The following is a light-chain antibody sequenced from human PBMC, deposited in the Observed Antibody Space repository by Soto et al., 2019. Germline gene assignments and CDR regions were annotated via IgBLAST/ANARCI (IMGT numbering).Light chain of an antibody. J-gene: IGLJ3*02. CDR2: DVS. CDR3: CSYAGSYTLV. Sequence: QSALTQPRSVSGSPGQSVTISCTGTSSDVGDYNYVSWYQQHPGKAPKLMIYDVSKWPSGVPDRFSGSKSGNTASLTISGLQAEDEADYYCCSYAGSYTLVFGGGTKVTVL. CDR1: SSDVGDYNY. V-gene: IGLV2-11*01.